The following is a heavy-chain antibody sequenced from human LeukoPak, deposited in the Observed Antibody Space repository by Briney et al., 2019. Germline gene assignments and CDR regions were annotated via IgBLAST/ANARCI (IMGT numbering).Heavy chain of an antibody. CDR2: IIPTFGTA. Sequence: SVKVSCKASGGTFSSYAISWVRQAPGQGLEWMGRIIPTFGTANYAQKFQGRVTITTDESTSTAYMELSSLRSEDTAVYYCARSEQLQYYFDYWGQGTLVTVSS. D-gene: IGHD6-6*01. V-gene: IGHV1-69*05. CDR3: ARSEQLQYYFDY. J-gene: IGHJ4*02. CDR1: GGTFSSYA.